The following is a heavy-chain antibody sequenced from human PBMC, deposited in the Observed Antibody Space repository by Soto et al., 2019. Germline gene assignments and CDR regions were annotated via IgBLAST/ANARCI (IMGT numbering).Heavy chain of an antibody. J-gene: IGHJ4*02. V-gene: IGHV1-69*13. D-gene: IGHD2-2*01. Sequence: GASVKVSCKVSGGVFRRYAISWVRQAPGQGLEWLGGIVPIFGTTNYAQKFQGRVTIVADESTSTAYMDLSSLRSDDTAVYYCARVSHCSSTSCYPGGFDYWGQGTLVTVSS. CDR3: ARVSHCSSTSCYPGGFDY. CDR1: GGVFRRYA. CDR2: IVPIFGTT.